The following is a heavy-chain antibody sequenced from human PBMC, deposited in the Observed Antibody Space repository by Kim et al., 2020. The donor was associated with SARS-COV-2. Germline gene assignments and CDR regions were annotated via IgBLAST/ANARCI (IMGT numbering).Heavy chain of an antibody. CDR3: AREKYSSSEDY. J-gene: IGHJ4*02. Sequence: YYADSVKGRLTISRDNAKNSLYLQMNSLRAEDTAVYYCAREKYSSSEDYWGQGTLVTVSS. D-gene: IGHD6-6*01. V-gene: IGHV3-21*01.